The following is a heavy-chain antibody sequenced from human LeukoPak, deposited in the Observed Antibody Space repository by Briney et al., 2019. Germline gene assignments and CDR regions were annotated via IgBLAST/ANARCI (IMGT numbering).Heavy chain of an antibody. D-gene: IGHD4/OR15-4a*01. CDR1: GFTFSDYW. V-gene: IGHV3-7*01. Sequence: GGSLRLSCVASGFTFSDYWMSWVRQAPGKGLEWVANIKQDGSDKQYVDSIKGRFTISRDNAKNTLYLRMDSLRVEDTAIYYCARFSRVQSSFWGQGTLVTVSS. CDR2: IKQDGSDK. CDR3: ARFSRVQSSF. J-gene: IGHJ4*02.